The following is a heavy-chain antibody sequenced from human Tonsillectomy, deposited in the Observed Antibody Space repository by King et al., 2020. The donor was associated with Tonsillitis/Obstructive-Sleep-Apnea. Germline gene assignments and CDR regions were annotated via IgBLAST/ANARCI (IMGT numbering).Heavy chain of an antibody. V-gene: IGHV3-48*03. Sequence: QLVQSGGGLVQPGGSLRLSCAASGFTFSSYEMNWVRQAPGKGLEWVSYISSSGSTIYYADSVKGRFTISRDNAKNSLYLQMNSLRAEDTAVYYCARGLNYYDSSGYAFDIWGQGTMVTVSS. CDR1: GFTFSSYE. D-gene: IGHD3-22*01. CDR2: ISSSGSTI. CDR3: ARGLNYYDSSGYAFDI. J-gene: IGHJ3*02.